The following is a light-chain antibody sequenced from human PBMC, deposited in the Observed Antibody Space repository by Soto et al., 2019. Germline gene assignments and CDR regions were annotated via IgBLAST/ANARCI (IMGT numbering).Light chain of an antibody. Sequence: GDRVTITCRASENIGKYLNWYQQKQGKAPKIVIYGASSLQSGVPSRFSGSGSGTDFTLTISSLQPEDFAIYYCQQSFSTHALTFGGGTKVDI. CDR1: ENIGKY. V-gene: IGKV1-39*01. CDR2: GAS. J-gene: IGKJ4*01. CDR3: QQSFSTHALT.